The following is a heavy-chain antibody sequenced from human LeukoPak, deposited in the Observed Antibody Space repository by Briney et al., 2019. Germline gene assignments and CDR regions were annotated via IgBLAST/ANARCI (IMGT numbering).Heavy chain of an antibody. J-gene: IGHJ4*02. CDR2: IYYSGST. D-gene: IGHD3-22*01. V-gene: IGHV4-59*12. CDR3: ARGSPMIVVIYYFDY. Sequence: PSETLSLTCTVSGGSISSYYWSWIRQPPGKGLEWIGFIYYSGSTNYNPSLKSRVTISVDTSKNQFSLKLSSVTAADTAVYYCARGSPMIVVIYYFDYWGQGTLVTVSS. CDR1: GGSISSYY.